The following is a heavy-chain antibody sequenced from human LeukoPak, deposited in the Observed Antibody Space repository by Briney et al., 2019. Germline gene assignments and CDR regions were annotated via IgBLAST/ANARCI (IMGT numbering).Heavy chain of an antibody. D-gene: IGHD3-22*01. J-gene: IGHJ4*02. CDR1: GFTFSSYA. CDR2: IWYDGSNK. V-gene: IGHV3-33*08. CDR3: ARDDYYYDSSGYYDY. Sequence: GGSLRLSCAASGFTFSSYAMSWVRQAPGKGLEWVAVIWYDGSNKYYADSVKGRFTISRDNSKNTLYLQMNSLRAEDTAVYYCARDDYYYDSSGYYDYWGQGTLVTVSS.